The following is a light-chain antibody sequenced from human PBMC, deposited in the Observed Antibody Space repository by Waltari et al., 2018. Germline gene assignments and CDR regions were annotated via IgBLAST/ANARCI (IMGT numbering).Light chain of an antibody. CDR1: SSTIGNNH. J-gene: IGLJ2*01. CDR2: DSD. Sequence: QSLLTQSPSASGTPGQRVSISCSGSSSTIGNNHVYWYQHFPGTAPRLRPYDSDRRPSGVPERFSASKSGTSASLAISGLRSEDEADYYCAAWDDSRSVVFGGGTRLTVL. V-gene: IGLV1-47*01. CDR3: AAWDDSRSVV.